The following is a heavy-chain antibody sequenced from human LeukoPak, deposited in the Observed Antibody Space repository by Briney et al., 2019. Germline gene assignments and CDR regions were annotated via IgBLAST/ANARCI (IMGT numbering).Heavy chain of an antibody. Sequence: SETLSLTCAVYGGSFSGYYWSWIRQPPGKGLEWIGEINHSGSTNYNPSLKSRVTISVDTSKNQFSLKLSSVTAADTAVYYCARGYVSTRARYSGSSRSFDYWGQGTLVTVPS. D-gene: IGHD1-26*01. J-gene: IGHJ4*02. CDR1: GGSFSGYY. CDR2: INHSGST. V-gene: IGHV4-34*01. CDR3: ARGYVSTRARYSGSSRSFDY.